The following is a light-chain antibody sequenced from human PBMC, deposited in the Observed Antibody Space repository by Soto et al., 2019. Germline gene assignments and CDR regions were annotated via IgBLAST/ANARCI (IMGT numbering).Light chain of an antibody. Sequence: QPVLTNPPYGPGAYGHCVPITCNKNSSDVGGYNYASWYKQHTGKAPKLMIYEVSERHTGVPDRFSGSKSGNTASLTVSGLHADDEADCYCSSYSGTNYHYVCATGTKVPVL. CDR1: SSDVGGYNY. CDR2: EVS. J-gene: IGLJ1*01. CDR3: SSYSGTNYHYV. V-gene: IGLV2-8*01.